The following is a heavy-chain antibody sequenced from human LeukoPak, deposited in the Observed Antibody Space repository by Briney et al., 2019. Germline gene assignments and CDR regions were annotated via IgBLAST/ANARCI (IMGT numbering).Heavy chain of an antibody. J-gene: IGHJ4*02. Sequence: PGTSLRLSCAASGFTFSSYWMSWVRQAPGKGLEWVANIKQDGSEKYYVDSVKGRFTISRDNAKNSLYLQMNSLRAEDTAVYYCARGRDGYKWKGYYFDYWGQGTLVTVSS. D-gene: IGHD5-24*01. CDR2: IKQDGSEK. V-gene: IGHV3-7*01. CDR1: GFTFSSYW. CDR3: ARGRDGYKWKGYYFDY.